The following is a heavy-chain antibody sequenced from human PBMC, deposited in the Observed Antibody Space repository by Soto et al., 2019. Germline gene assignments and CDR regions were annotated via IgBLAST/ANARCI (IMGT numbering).Heavy chain of an antibody. V-gene: IGHV3-23*01. D-gene: IGHD3-16*02. CDR2: ISGSGGST. Sequence: PGGSLRLSCAASGFNFSSYAMSWVRQAPGKELEWVSAISGSGGSTYYADSVKGRFTISRDNSKNTLYLQMNSLRAEDTAVYYCAKDPVDYDYIWGSYPLYDAFDIWGQGTMVTVSS. J-gene: IGHJ3*02. CDR3: AKDPVDYDYIWGSYPLYDAFDI. CDR1: GFNFSSYA.